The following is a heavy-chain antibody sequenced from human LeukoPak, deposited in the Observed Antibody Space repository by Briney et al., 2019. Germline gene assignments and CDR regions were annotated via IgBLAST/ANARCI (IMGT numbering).Heavy chain of an antibody. J-gene: IGHJ5*02. CDR3: ARDLSGSYYNGVNWFDP. CDR2: IIPIFGTA. Sequence: SVTVSFKASGGTFSSCATSWVRQAPGQGLEWMGGIIPIFGTANYAQKFQGRVTITADESTSTAYMELSSLRSEDTAVYYCARDLSGSYYNGVNWFDPWGQGTLVTVSS. CDR1: GGTFSSCA. D-gene: IGHD3-10*01. V-gene: IGHV1-69*13.